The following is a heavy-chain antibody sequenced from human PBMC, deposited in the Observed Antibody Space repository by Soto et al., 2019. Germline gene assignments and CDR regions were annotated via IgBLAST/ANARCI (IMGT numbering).Heavy chain of an antibody. J-gene: IGHJ4*02. CDR3: ARDSGYYSYYFDY. V-gene: IGHV3-30*04. D-gene: IGHD3-22*01. Sequence: GGSLRLSCAASGFTFSSYAMHWVRQAPGKGLEWVAVIWYDGSNKYYADSVKGRFTISRDNSKNTLYLQMNSLRAEDTAVYYCARDSGYYSYYFDYWGQGTLVTVSS. CDR1: GFTFSSYA. CDR2: IWYDGSNK.